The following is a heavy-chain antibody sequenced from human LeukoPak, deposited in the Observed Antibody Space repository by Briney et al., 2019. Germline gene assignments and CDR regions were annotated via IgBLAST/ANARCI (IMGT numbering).Heavy chain of an antibody. CDR2: ISGSGGST. V-gene: IGHV3-23*01. D-gene: IGHD5-18*01. J-gene: IGHJ4*02. CDR1: GFTFSSYA. Sequence: GGSLRLSCAASGFTFSSYAMSWVRQAPGKGLEWASAISGSGGSTYYADSVKGRFTISRDNSKNTLYLQMNSLRAEDTAVYYCATLWTGLWFFDYWGQGTLVTVSS. CDR3: ATLWTGLWFFDY.